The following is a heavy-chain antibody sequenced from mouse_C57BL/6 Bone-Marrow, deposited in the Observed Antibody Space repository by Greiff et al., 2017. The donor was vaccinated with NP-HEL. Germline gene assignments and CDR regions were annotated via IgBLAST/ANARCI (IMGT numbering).Heavy chain of an antibody. CDR1: GYTFTSYW. Sequence: QVQLQQPGAELVKPGASVKMSCKASGYTFTSYWITWVKQRPGQGLEWIGDIYPGSGSTNYNEKFKSKATLTVDTSSSTAYMQLSSLTSEDSAVYYCARWRGNPRYFDVWGTGTTVTVSS. CDR2: IYPGSGST. J-gene: IGHJ1*03. V-gene: IGHV1-55*01. D-gene: IGHD2-1*01. CDR3: ARWRGNPRYFDV.